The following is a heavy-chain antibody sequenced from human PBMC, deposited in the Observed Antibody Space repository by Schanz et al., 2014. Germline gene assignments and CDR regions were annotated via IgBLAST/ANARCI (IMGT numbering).Heavy chain of an antibody. V-gene: IGHV3-11*03. Sequence: VQLLESGGGLVQPGGSLRLSCAASGFTFGDYAMTWVRQAPGKGLEWLSYISDSGTYTNYADSVKGRFTISRDNAKSSLYLQMNSLRVEDTAVYYCAASSGWHPSTDYWGQGTLVTVSS. CDR2: ISDSGTYT. CDR1: GFTFGDYA. CDR3: AASSGWHPSTDY. D-gene: IGHD6-19*01. J-gene: IGHJ4*02.